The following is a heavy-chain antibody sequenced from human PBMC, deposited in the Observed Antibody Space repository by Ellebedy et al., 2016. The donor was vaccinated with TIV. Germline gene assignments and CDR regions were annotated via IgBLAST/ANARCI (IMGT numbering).Heavy chain of an antibody. V-gene: IGHV4-34*01. J-gene: IGHJ4*02. D-gene: IGHD6-6*01. CDR3: ARGLYSSSYDY. CDR2: INHSGST. CDR1: GGSISSYY. Sequence: SETLSLTCTVSGGSISSYYWSWIRQPPGKGLEWIGEINHSGSTNYNPSLKSRVTISVDTSKNQFSLKLSSVTAADTAVYYCARGLYSSSYDYWGQGTLVTVSS.